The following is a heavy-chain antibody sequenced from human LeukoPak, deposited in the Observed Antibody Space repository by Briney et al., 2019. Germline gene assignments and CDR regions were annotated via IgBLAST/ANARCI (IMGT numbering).Heavy chain of an antibody. CDR2: IYYSGST. V-gene: IGHV4-59*01. J-gene: IGHJ6*04. CDR3: ARGTMVRGVILNYYYYGMDV. CDR1: GGSISSYY. D-gene: IGHD3-10*01. Sequence: SETLSLTCTVSGGSISSYYWSWIRQPPGKGLEWIGYIYYSGSTNYNPSLKSRVTISVDTSKNQFSLKLSSVTAADTAVNYCARGTMVRGVILNYYYYGMDVWGKGTTVTVSS.